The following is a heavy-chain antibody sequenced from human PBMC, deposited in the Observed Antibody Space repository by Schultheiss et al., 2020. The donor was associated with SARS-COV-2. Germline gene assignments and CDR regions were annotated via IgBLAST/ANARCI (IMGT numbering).Heavy chain of an antibody. CDR1: GGSFSGYY. CDR2: IYYSGST. CDR3: ARKVPSMGNFDY. Sequence: SQTLSLTCAVYGGSFSGYYWGWIRQPPGKGLEWIGYIYYSGSTNYNPSLKSRVTISVDTSKNQFSLKMGSLTAADTAVYYCARKVPSMGNFDYWGQGALVTVSS. V-gene: IGHV4-59*01. D-gene: IGHD1-26*01. J-gene: IGHJ4*02.